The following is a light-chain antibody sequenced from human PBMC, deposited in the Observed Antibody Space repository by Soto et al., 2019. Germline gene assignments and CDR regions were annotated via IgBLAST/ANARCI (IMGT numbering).Light chain of an antibody. V-gene: IGKV3-11*01. CDR1: QSVGSY. Sequence: EIVFTQSPATLSLSPGERATLSCRASQSVGSYLAWFQQTPGQSPRLLIYDTSNRATGIPARFSGSGSGTDFTLTISRLETEDFAVYYCQQRSDWPPTFGQGTKVDIK. J-gene: IGKJ1*01. CDR3: QQRSDWPPT. CDR2: DTS.